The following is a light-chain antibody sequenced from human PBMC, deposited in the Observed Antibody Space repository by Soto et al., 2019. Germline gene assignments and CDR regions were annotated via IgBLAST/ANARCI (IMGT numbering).Light chain of an antibody. CDR2: AAS. Sequence: IQLTQSPSSLSASVGDRVTITCRASQGISSYLAWYQQKPGKAPKLLIYAASTLQSGVPSRFSGSGSGTDFTLTIISLQPEDFGTYYCQQLNSYPITVGQGTRLEIK. CDR1: QGISSY. CDR3: QQLNSYPIT. J-gene: IGKJ5*01. V-gene: IGKV1-9*01.